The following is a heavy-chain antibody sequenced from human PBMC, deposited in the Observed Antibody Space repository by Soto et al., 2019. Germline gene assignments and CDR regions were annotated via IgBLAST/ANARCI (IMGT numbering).Heavy chain of an antibody. J-gene: IGHJ4*02. CDR1: GLTFSNYY. Sequence: PGGSLRLSCAASGLTFSNYYMTWVRQAPGKGLEWVANIKEDGSEKYYADSVKGRFTISRDNAKNSLYLQMNSLRAEDTAVYYCARDISVYFFNNWGQGALVTVSS. D-gene: IGHD3-10*01. V-gene: IGHV3-7*01. CDR2: IKEDGSEK. CDR3: ARDISVYFFNN.